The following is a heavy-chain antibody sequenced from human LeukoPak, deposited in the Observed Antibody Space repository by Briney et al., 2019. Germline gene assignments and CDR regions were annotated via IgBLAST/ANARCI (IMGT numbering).Heavy chain of an antibody. CDR1: GFTFSSYE. V-gene: IGHV3-21*01. CDR3: AREGYSYGPQPANWFDP. D-gene: IGHD5-18*01. J-gene: IGHJ5*02. CDR2: ISSSSSYI. Sequence: GGSLRLSCAASGFTFSSYEMNWVRQAPGKGLEWVSSISSSSSYIYYADSVKGRFTISRDNAKNSLYLQMNSLRAEDTAVYYCAREGYSYGPQPANWFDPWGQGTLVTVSS.